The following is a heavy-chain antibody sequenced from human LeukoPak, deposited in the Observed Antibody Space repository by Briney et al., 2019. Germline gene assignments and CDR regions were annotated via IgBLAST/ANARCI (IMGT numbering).Heavy chain of an antibody. J-gene: IGHJ6*02. V-gene: IGHV4-30-4*01. Sequence: PSETLSLTCTVSGGSISSGDYYWSWIRQPPGKGLEWIGYIYYSGSTYYNPSLKSRVTISVDTSKNQFSLKLSSVTATDTAVYYCARGSRYYDFWSGYYTRSPVINGMDVWGQGTTVTVSS. CDR3: ARGSRYYDFWSGYYTRSPVINGMDV. CDR2: IYYSGST. D-gene: IGHD3-3*01. CDR1: GGSISSGDYY.